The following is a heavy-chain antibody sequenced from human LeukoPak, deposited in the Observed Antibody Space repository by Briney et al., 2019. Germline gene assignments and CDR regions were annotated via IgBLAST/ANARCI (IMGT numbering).Heavy chain of an antibody. CDR2: ISSSGSTI. V-gene: IGHV3-48*03. J-gene: IGHJ4*02. CDR3: ARSSGSYAFDY. Sequence: GGSLRLSCAASGFTFSSYEMNWVRQAPGKGLEWVSYISSSGSTIYYADSVKGRFTISRDNAKNSLYLQMNSLRAEDTAVYYCARSSGSYAFDYWGQGTLVTVSS. D-gene: IGHD1-26*01. CDR1: GFTFSSYE.